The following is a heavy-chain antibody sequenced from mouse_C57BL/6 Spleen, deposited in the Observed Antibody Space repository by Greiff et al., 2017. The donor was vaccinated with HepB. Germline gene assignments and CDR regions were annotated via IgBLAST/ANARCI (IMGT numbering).Heavy chain of an antibody. V-gene: IGHV6-6*01. CDR2: IRNKANNNAS. Sequence: EVKLVESGGGLVQPGGSMKLSCAASGFTFSDSWMDWVSQSPEKGLEWVAEIRNKANNNASYYAENVKGKFTITRDESTSSVYLQMISLRAEDTGIDYCTRLYYGSSYGYWGQGTTLTVSS. CDR1: GFTFSDSW. J-gene: IGHJ2*01. D-gene: IGHD1-1*01. CDR3: TRLYYGSSYGY.